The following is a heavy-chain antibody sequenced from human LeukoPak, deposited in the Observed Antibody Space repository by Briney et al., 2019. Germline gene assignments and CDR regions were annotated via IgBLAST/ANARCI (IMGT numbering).Heavy chain of an antibody. CDR1: GLTLSSYA. D-gene: IGHD3-10*01. Sequence: GGSLRLSCAASGLTLSSYAMSSVRQAPGKGLEWVSSISSSSSYIYYADSVKGRFTISRDNAKNSLYLQMNSLRAEDTAVYYCARDFDYDGSGSYYQFDPWGQGILVTVSS. CDR3: ARDFDYDGSGSYYQFDP. V-gene: IGHV3-21*01. CDR2: ISSSSSYI. J-gene: IGHJ5*02.